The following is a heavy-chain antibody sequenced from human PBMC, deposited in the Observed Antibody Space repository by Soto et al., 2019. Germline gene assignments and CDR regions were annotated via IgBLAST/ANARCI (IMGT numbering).Heavy chain of an antibody. V-gene: IGHV2-5*02. D-gene: IGHD2-2*01. CDR1: GFSLSTSGEG. CDR3: AHRRDATVRVPAAISAWFDP. Sequence: SGPTLVNPTQTLTLTCTFSGFSLSTSGEGVGWIRQPPGKALEWLALIFWDDDKRYNSSLRSRLTITKATSKNQVVLTLTNMDPVDTATYYCAHRRDATVRVPAAISAWFDPWGQGTQVTVPQ. J-gene: IGHJ5*02. CDR2: IFWDDDK.